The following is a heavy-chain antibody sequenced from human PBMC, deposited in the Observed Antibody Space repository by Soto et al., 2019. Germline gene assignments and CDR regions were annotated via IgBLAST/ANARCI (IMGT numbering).Heavy chain of an antibody. J-gene: IGHJ6*03. V-gene: IGHV3-11*01. CDR3: ARRSSGWSPIIDYYYMDV. D-gene: IGHD6-19*01. CDR2: ISSSGSTI. CDR1: GFTFSDYY. Sequence: GGSLRLSCAASGFTFSDYYMSWIRQAPGKGLEWVSYISSSGSTIYYADSVKGRFTISRDNAKNSLYLQMNSLRAEDTAVYYCARRSSGWSPIIDYYYMDVWGKGTTVTVSS.